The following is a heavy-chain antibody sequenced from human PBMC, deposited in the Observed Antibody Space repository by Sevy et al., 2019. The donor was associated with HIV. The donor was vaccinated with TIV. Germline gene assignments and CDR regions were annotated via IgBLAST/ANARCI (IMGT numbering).Heavy chain of an antibody. CDR1: GYSISSGYY. J-gene: IGHJ4*02. V-gene: IGHV4-38-2*01. D-gene: IGHD1-26*01. Sequence: SETLSLTCAVSGYSISSGYYWGWIRQPPGKGLEWIGSIYHSGSTYYNPSLKSRVTISVDTSKNQFSLKLSSVTAADTAVYYCASLRGGSYRFPFDYWGQGTLVTVSS. CDR2: IYHSGST. CDR3: ASLRGGSYRFPFDY.